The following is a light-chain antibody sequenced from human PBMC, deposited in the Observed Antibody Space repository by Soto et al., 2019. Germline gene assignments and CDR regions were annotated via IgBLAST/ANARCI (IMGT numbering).Light chain of an antibody. CDR3: QQRT. Sequence: ILMTHSPATVSVSPGESATLSCRASQNIYYNVAWYQHRPGQAPRLLIYGASTRATDMPGRFSGRGSGTEFTLTISSLEPEDFAVYYCQQRTFGQGTKVDIK. J-gene: IGKJ1*01. CDR2: GAS. V-gene: IGKV3-15*01. CDR1: QNIYYN.